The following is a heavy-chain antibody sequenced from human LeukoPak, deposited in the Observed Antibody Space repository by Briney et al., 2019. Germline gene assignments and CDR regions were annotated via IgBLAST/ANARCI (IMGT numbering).Heavy chain of an antibody. J-gene: IGHJ4*02. V-gene: IGHV3-33*01. Sequence: GGCLRLSCAASGFIFSNYGMHWVRQAPGKGLEWVAVIWYDGSKKYYADSVKGRFTISRDDSKNTLYLQMNSLRAEDTAVYYCARVYSSGWADFDYWGQGTLVTVSS. CDR1: GFIFSNYG. CDR2: IWYDGSKK. D-gene: IGHD6-19*01. CDR3: ARVYSSGWADFDY.